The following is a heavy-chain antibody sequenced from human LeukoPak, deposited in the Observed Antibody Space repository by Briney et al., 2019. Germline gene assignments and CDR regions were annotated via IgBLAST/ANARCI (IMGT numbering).Heavy chain of an antibody. Sequence: SETLSLTCTVSGGSISSSNYYWGWIRQPPGKGLEWIGEINHSGSTNYNPSLKSRVTISVDTSKNQFSLKLSSVTAADTAVYYCARHYLWAMAKFDPWGQGTLVTVSS. D-gene: IGHD5-18*01. J-gene: IGHJ5*02. CDR1: GGSISSSNYY. CDR3: ARHYLWAMAKFDP. V-gene: IGHV4-39*01. CDR2: INHSGST.